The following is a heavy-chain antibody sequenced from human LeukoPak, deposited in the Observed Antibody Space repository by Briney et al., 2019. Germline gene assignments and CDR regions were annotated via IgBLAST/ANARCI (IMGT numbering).Heavy chain of an antibody. CDR1: GGSISSGSYY. CDR3: ARDGGSYYWYFDL. J-gene: IGHJ2*01. V-gene: IGHV4-61*02. CDR2: IYTSGST. Sequence: KASETLSLTCTVSGGSISSGSYYWSWIRQPAGKGLEWIGRIYTSGSTNYNPSLKSRVTISVDTSKNQFSLKLSSVTAADTAVYYCARDGGSYYWYFDLWGRGTLVTVSS. D-gene: IGHD1-26*01.